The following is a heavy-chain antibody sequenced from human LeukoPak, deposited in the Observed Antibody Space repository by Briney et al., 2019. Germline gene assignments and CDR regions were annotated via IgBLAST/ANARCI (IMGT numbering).Heavy chain of an antibody. CDR1: GYTFTGYY. CDR3: ARSSSSTNYYYYGMDV. Sequence: ASVKVSCKASGYTFTGYYMHWVRQAPGQGLEWMGWINPNSGGTNYAQKFQGGVTMTRDTSISTAYMELSRLRSDDTAVYYCARSSSSTNYYYYGMDVWGQGTTVTVSS. CDR2: INPNSGGT. V-gene: IGHV1-2*02. J-gene: IGHJ6*02.